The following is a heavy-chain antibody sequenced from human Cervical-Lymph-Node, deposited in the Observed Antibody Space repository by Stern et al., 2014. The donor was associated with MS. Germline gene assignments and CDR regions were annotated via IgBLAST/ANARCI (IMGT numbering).Heavy chain of an antibody. CDR1: GCSISSYY. CDR3: ARGATQAFDP. CDR2: IYYMGST. V-gene: IGHV4-59*01. J-gene: IGHJ5*02. Sequence: VQLVESCPGLVKPSETLSLTCTVSGCSISSYYWSWIRQPPGKGLEWIGYIYYMGSTNYNPSLKRRVTISVDTSKNQFSLKLSSVAAADTAVYYCARGATQAFDPWGQGTLVTVSS.